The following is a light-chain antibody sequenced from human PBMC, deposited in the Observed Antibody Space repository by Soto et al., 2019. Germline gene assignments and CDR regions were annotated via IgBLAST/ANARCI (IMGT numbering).Light chain of an antibody. CDR1: QSVSSN. CDR3: QQYHTWPRA. J-gene: IGKJ5*01. CDR2: RAS. Sequence: EIVMTQSPATLSVSPGEGATLSCRASQSVSSNLAWYQQKPGQVPRPLIYRASTRATGIPARFSGSGSGTEFTLTISGLKSEDVAVYYCQQYHTWPRAFGHGKRLEIK. V-gene: IGKV3-15*01.